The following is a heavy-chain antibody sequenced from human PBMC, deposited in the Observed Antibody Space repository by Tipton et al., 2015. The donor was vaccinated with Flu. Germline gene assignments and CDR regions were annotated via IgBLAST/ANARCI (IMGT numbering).Heavy chain of an antibody. V-gene: IGHV4-31*03. J-gene: IGHJ5*02. CDR2: IYYSGST. D-gene: IGHD5-18*01. CDR1: GGSISSGGYY. Sequence: TLSLTCTVSGGSISSGGYYWSWIRQHPGKGLEWIGYIYYSGSTYYNPSLKSRVTISVDTSKNQFSLKLSSVTAADTAVYYCARQRRGSSYGPTPFWFDPWGQGTLVTVSS. CDR3: ARQRRGSSYGPTPFWFDP.